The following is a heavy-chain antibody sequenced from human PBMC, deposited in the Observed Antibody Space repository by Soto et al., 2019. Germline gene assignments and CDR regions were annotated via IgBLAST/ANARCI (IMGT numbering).Heavy chain of an antibody. CDR2: ISWNSGSI. D-gene: IGHD3-10*01. CDR3: AKGGGSGSYQIDY. J-gene: IGHJ4*02. V-gene: IGHV3-9*01. Sequence: GGSLRLSCAASGFTFDDYAMHWVRQAPGKGLEWVSGISWNSGSIGYADSVKGRFTISRDNAKNSLYLQMNSLRAEDTALYYCAKGGGSGSYQIDYWGQGTLVTVSS. CDR1: GFTFDDYA.